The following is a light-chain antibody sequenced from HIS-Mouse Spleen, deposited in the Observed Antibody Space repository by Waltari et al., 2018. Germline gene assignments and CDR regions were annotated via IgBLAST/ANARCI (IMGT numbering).Light chain of an antibody. CDR1: SSNHGSNY. V-gene: IGLV1-47*01. CDR2: RNN. CDR3: AAWDDSLSGPV. J-gene: IGLJ3*02. Sequence: QSVLTQPPSASGTPGQRVTISCSGSSSNHGSNYVYWYQQLPGTAPKLLIYRNNQRPSGVPDRFSGSKSGTSASLAISGLRSEDEADYYCAAWDDSLSGPVFGGGTKLTVL.